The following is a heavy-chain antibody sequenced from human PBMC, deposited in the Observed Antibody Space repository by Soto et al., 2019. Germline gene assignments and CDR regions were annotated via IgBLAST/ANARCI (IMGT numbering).Heavy chain of an antibody. Sequence: QVQLQELGPGLVKPSETLSLTCTVSGGSISSYYWSWIRQPPGKGLEWIGYIYYSGSTNYNPSLKSRVTISVDTSKNQFSLKLSSVTAADTAVYYCATLAGYSGYDSPNYYYYYGMDVWGQGTTVTVSS. D-gene: IGHD5-12*01. CDR3: ATLAGYSGYDSPNYYYYYGMDV. CDR1: GGSISSYY. V-gene: IGHV4-59*01. CDR2: IYYSGST. J-gene: IGHJ6*02.